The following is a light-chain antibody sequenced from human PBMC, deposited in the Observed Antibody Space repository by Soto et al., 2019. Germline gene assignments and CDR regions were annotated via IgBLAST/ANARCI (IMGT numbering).Light chain of an antibody. J-gene: IGKJ5*01. CDR1: QSISSY. Sequence: DIPMTQSPSSLSASVGDRVTITCRASQSISSYLNWYQQKPGKAPKLLIYAASSLQSGVPSRFSGSGSGTECTLTISRRQPEELATYYCQQMYSTPLTCGQGTRRET. CDR2: AAS. V-gene: IGKV1-39*01. CDR3: QQMYSTPLT.